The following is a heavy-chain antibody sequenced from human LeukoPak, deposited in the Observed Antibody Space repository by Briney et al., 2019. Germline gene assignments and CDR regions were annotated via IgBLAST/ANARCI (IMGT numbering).Heavy chain of an antibody. V-gene: IGHV3-23*01. CDR2: IIVSGGRT. Sequence: GGSLRLSCAASGFTFSNYGMSCVCQALQEGLGWVSAIIVSGGRTYHADSVKGRFTISRDNSKNTLYLQMNSLRAEDTAVYYCAKDDGGSYYIYYYYMDVWGKGTTVTVSS. J-gene: IGHJ6*03. D-gene: IGHD1-26*01. CDR1: GFTFSNYG. CDR3: AKDDGGSYYIYYYYMDV.